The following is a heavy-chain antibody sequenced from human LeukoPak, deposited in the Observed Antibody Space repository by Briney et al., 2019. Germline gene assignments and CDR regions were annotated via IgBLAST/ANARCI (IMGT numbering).Heavy chain of an antibody. CDR1: GFTFSSYS. Sequence: PGGSLRLSCAASGFTFSSYSMNWVRQAPGKGLEWVSSISSSSSYIYYADSVKGRFTISRDNAKNSLYLQMNSLRAEDTAVYYCARQTQESSGYYMTYYYYYGMDVWAQGTTVNVSS. CDR2: ISSSSSYI. J-gene: IGHJ6*02. D-gene: IGHD3-22*01. CDR3: ARQTQESSGYYMTYYYYYGMDV. V-gene: IGHV3-21*01.